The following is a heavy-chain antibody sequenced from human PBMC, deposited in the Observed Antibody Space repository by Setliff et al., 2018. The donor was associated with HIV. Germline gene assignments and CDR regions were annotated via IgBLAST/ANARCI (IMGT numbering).Heavy chain of an antibody. Sequence: AASVKVSCKASGYTFTKSIIHWVRQAPGQGLEWMGAIIPSGGSTGYAEKFQARVTLTRDTSTSTVYMESSGLREEDTAVYYCARDGASGSGYYWADYWGQGTLVTV. CDR3: ARDGASGSGYYWADY. J-gene: IGHJ4*02. D-gene: IGHD3-3*01. CDR2: IIPSGGST. V-gene: IGHV1-46*01. CDR1: GYTFTKSI.